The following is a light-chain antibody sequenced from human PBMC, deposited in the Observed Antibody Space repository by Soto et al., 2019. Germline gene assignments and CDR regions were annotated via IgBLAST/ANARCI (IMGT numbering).Light chain of an antibody. J-gene: IGLJ2*01. V-gene: IGLV2-8*01. Sequence: QSALTQPPSASGSPGQSVTISCTGTSSDVGGYNYVSWYQQHPGKAPKLMIYEVSKRPSGVPDRFSGSKSGNTASLTVSGQQAADEADYYCSSYAGSNVVFGGGTKLTVL. CDR2: EVS. CDR1: SSDVGGYNY. CDR3: SSYAGSNVV.